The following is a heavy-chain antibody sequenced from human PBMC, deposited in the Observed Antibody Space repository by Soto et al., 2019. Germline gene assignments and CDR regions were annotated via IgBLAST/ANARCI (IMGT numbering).Heavy chain of an antibody. D-gene: IGHD3-9*01. CDR1: GYTFTSYY. J-gene: IGHJ4*02. V-gene: IGHV1-46*01. CDR3: ARDSENYEILTGYYTRIYFDY. Sequence: QVQLVQSGAEVKKPGASVKVSCKASGYTFTSYYMHWVRQAPGQGLEWMGIINPSGGSTSYAQKFKGRVTMTRDTSTRTVYMELSSLRSEDTAVYYCARDSENYEILTGYYTRIYFDYWGQGTLVTVSS. CDR2: INPSGGST.